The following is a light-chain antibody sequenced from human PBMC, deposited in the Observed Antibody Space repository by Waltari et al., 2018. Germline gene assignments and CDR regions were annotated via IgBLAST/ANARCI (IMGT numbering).Light chain of an antibody. CDR2: GAS. J-gene: IGKJ1*01. CDR1: QSINSN. V-gene: IGKV3-15*01. Sequence: ELVMTQSPATMSVSTGERATLSCRASQSINSNVAWYRQKPGQAPRLLLYGASARATGIPVRFSGSGSGTEFTLTISSLQSDDFGVYYCQQYNNWPRTFGQGTKVEI. CDR3: QQYNNWPRT.